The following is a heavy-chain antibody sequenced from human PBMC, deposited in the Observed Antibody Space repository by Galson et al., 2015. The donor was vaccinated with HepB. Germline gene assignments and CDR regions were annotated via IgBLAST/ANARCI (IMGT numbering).Heavy chain of an antibody. V-gene: IGHV3-33*08. CDR1: GFTFSSYG. CDR3: ARDAYYDILTGYSDGGLDY. J-gene: IGHJ4*02. D-gene: IGHD3-9*01. CDR2: IWYDGSNK. Sequence: SLRLSCAASGFTFSSYGMHWVRQAPGKGLEWVAVIWYDGSNKYYADSVKGRFTISRDNSKNTLYLQMNSLRAEDTAVYYCARDAYYDILTGYSDGGLDYWGQGTLVTVSS.